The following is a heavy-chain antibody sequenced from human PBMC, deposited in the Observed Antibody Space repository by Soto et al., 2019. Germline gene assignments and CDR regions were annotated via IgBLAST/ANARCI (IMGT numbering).Heavy chain of an antibody. CDR3: AKDSGGGRIAGDAFDI. Sequence: GGSLRLSCAASGFTFSSYVMSWVRQAPGKGLESVSLIRGSGGSIYYADSVKGRFTISRDNSKNTLYLQIINLRADDTAMYFCAKDSGGGRIAGDAFDIWGRGTMVTVSS. V-gene: IGHV3-23*01. D-gene: IGHD6-13*01. CDR1: GFTFSSYV. CDR2: IRGSGGSI. J-gene: IGHJ3*02.